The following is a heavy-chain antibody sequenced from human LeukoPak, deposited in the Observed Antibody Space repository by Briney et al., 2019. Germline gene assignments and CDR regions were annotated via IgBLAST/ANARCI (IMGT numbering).Heavy chain of an antibody. CDR3: VRRVVPSNGMDV. V-gene: IGHV3-74*01. CDR2: INNDGSAT. J-gene: IGHJ6*02. CDR1: GFTVTFSDYW. Sequence: EGSLRLSSAASGFTVTFSDYWVHWVRHAPGKGLVWVSRINNDGSATNYADSVKGRFTISRDNAKNTLYLRMHSLRVENTAVYYCVRRVVPSNGMDVWGQGATVTVSS. D-gene: IGHD2-15*01.